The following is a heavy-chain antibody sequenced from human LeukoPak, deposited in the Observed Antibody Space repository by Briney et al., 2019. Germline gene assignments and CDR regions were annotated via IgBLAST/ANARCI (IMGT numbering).Heavy chain of an antibody. CDR2: IYYSGST. D-gene: IGHD3-10*01. CDR1: GGSISSSSYY. CDR3: ARHLGSSGSYPFDY. J-gene: IGHJ4*02. Sequence: SETLSLTCTVSGGSISSSSYYWGWLRQPPGKGLEWIGSIYYSGSTYYNSSLKSRVTMSVDMSKNQFSLILTSVTAADTAVYYCARHLGSSGSYPFDYWGQGTLVTVSS. V-gene: IGHV4-39*01.